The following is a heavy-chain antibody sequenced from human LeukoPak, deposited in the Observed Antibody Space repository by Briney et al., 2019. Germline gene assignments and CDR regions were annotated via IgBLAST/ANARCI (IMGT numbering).Heavy chain of an antibody. CDR2: IDPSDSYT. J-gene: IGHJ3*02. Sequence: GESLKISCKGSGYSFTNYWISWVRQMPGKGLEWMGRIDPSDSYTNYSPSFQGHVTISAGKSISTAYLQWSSLKASDTAMYYCARRTCSSGSCLDAFDIWGQGTMVTVSS. CDR3: ARRTCSSGSCLDAFDI. CDR1: GYSFTNYW. V-gene: IGHV5-10-1*01. D-gene: IGHD2-15*01.